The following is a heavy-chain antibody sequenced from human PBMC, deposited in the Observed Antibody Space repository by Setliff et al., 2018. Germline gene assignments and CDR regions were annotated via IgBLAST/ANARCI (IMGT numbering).Heavy chain of an antibody. CDR3: TRGRQNYYYMDV. J-gene: IGHJ6*03. CDR1: GGSVTSYY. CDR2: ISSNGRT. V-gene: IGHV4-4*07. Sequence: PSETLSLTCTVSGGSVTSYYWSWIRQAGGKGLEWVGRISSNGRTNYNPSLEGRVSMSVDTSKNQISLHLTSMTTADTARYYCTRGRQNYYYMDVWGKGTTVTVSS.